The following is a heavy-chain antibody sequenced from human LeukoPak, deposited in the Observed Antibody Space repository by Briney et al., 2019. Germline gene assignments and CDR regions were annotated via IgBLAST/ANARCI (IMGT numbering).Heavy chain of an antibody. CDR1: EFSVGSNY. D-gene: IGHD2-8*02. CDR3: ANLYLVVGAFDI. Sequence: GGSLRLSCAASEFSVGSNYMTWVRQAPGKGLEWVSLIYSGGSTYYADSVKGRFTITRDNSKNTLYLQMNSLRAEDTAVYYCANLYLVVGAFDIWGQGTMVTVSS. CDR2: IYSGGST. V-gene: IGHV3-66*01. J-gene: IGHJ3*02.